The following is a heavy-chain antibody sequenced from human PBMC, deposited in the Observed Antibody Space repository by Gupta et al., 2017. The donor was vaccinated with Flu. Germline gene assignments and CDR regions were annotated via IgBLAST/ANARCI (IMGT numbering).Heavy chain of an antibody. D-gene: IGHD2-15*01. Sequence: EMQRVESGGGLVQPGGSVRLSRVASVFSIDGYALIWVRQPPGKVREWVCFVGTKHYTKETQLSVSVTGRFSISRDDSKNVDYLKMDRLSPEDTAIYSCTRKKDVGTYPVVGPFDLGAQGAMVT. V-gene: IGHV3-49*04. J-gene: IGHJ4*02. CDR1: VFSIDGYA. CDR3: TRKKDVGTYPVVGPFDL. CDR2: VGTKHYTKET.